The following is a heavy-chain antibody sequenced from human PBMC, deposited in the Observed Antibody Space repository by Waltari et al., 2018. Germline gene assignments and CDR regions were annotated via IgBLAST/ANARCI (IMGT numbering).Heavy chain of an antibody. Sequence: QVQLVESGGGVVQPGGSLSLSCAASGFTFSSYGLHWVRQAPGKGLEWVTFIRNDGSNKYYADSVKGRFTISRDNSKNTLYLQMNSLRAEDTAVYYCAKDDSGWDYWGQGTLVTVSS. CDR1: GFTFSSYG. V-gene: IGHV3-30*02. D-gene: IGHD6-19*01. CDR2: IRNDGSNK. CDR3: AKDDSGWDY. J-gene: IGHJ4*02.